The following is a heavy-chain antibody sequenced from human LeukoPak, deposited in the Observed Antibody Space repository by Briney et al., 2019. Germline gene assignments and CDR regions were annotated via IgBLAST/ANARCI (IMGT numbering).Heavy chain of an antibody. D-gene: IGHD6-19*01. CDR3: ARDGGSGWFDY. J-gene: IGHJ4*02. CDR2: ISSSSYI. V-gene: IGHV3-21*01. Sequence: GGSLRLSCAASGFTFSSYSMNWVRQAPGKGLEWVSSISSSSYIYYADSVKGRFTISRDNAKNSLYLQMNSLRAEDTAVYYCARDGGSGWFDYWGQGTLVTVSS. CDR1: GFTFSSYS.